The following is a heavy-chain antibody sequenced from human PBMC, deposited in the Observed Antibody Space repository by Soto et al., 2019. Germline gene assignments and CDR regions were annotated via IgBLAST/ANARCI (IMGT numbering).Heavy chain of an antibody. CDR2: ISWNSGSI. CDR1: GFTFDDYA. Sequence: PGGSLRLSCAASGFTFDDYAMHWVRQAPGKGLEWVSGISWNSGSIGYADSVKGRFTISRDNAKNSLYLQMNSLRAEDTALYYCAKERGRGGAATYDAFDIWGQETMVTVSS. J-gene: IGHJ3*02. V-gene: IGHV3-9*01. D-gene: IGHD2-15*01. CDR3: AKERGRGGAATYDAFDI.